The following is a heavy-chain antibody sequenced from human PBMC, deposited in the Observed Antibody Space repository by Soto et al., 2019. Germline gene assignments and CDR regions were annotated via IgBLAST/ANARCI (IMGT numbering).Heavy chain of an antibody. V-gene: IGHV3-13*01. CDR2: IGTAGVT. CDR3: ARGSPSPPYSSGWYDYYYYMDV. J-gene: IGHJ6*03. Sequence: GGSLRLSCAASGFTFSSYDMHWVRQATGKGLEWVSAIGTAGVTYYPGSVKGRFTISRENAKNSLYLQMNSLRAGDTAVYYCARGSPSPPYSSGWYDYYYYMDVWGKGTTVTVSS. D-gene: IGHD6-19*01. CDR1: GFTFSSYD.